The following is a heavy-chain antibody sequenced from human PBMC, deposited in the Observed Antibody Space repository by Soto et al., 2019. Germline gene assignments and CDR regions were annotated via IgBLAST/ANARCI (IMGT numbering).Heavy chain of an antibody. V-gene: IGHV3-23*01. CDR1: GFTFSSYA. D-gene: IGHD6-6*01. J-gene: IGHJ1*01. CDR3: AKGGLAARGEYFQH. CDR2: ISGSGGST. Sequence: GGSLILSCAASGFTFSSYAMSWVRQAPGKGLEWVSAISGSGGSTYYADSVKGRFTISRDNSKNTLYLQMNSLRAEDTAVYYCAKGGLAARGEYFQHWGQGTLVTVSS.